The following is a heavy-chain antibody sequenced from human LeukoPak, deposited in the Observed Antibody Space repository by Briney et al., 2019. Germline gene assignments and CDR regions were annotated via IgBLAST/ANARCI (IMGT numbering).Heavy chain of an antibody. CDR2: ISSDGSST. CDR1: GFSLSTYW. Sequence: GSLRLSCAASGFSLSTYWMHWVRQAPGKGLVWVSRISSDGSSTNYADSVKGRFTISRDNAKNTLYLQVNSLRAEDTAVYYCAAGDGDSRYYFDSWGQGTLVTVSS. D-gene: IGHD4-17*01. V-gene: IGHV3-74*01. CDR3: AAGDGDSRYYFDS. J-gene: IGHJ4*02.